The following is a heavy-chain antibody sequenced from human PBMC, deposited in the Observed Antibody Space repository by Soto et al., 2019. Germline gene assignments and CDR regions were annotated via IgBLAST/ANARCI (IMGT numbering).Heavy chain of an antibody. D-gene: IGHD3-3*01. CDR3: AKDWGGYSTEWYFDL. CDR2: ISYDGSNK. V-gene: IGHV3-30*18. CDR1: GFPFSSYG. J-gene: IGHJ2*01. Sequence: QMQLVESGGGVVLPGRSLRLSCAASGFPFSSYGLHWVRQAPGKGLEWVAVISYDGSNKYYADSVKGRFTISRDNSKNTMYLQMNSLRPEDTAVYYCAKDWGGYSTEWYFDLWGRGTLVTVSS.